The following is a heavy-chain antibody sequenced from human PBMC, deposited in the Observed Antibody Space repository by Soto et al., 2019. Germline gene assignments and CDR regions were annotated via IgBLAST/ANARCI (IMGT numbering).Heavy chain of an antibody. J-gene: IGHJ6*02. CDR2: ISGSGGST. CDR3: ATGLGYYASSGYPALQAIGLTYYYYGMDV. Sequence: EVQLLESGGGLVQPGGSLRLSCAASGFTFSSYAMSWVRQAPGKGLEWVSAISGSGGSTYYADSVQGRFTISRDNSKNTLYLQMNSLRAEDTAVYYRATGLGYYASSGYPALQAIGLTYYYYGMDVWGQGTTVTVSS. CDR1: GFTFSSYA. V-gene: IGHV3-23*01. D-gene: IGHD3-22*01.